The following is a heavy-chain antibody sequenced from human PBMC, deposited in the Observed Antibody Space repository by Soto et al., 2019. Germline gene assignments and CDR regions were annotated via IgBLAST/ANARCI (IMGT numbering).Heavy chain of an antibody. Sequence: EVQLVESGGGLVKPGGSLRLSCAASGFTFSNAWMNWVRQAPGKGLEWVGRIKSTTDGGTTDYAAPVKGRFTISRDDSTNTLYLQINSLKTEDTAVYYCTTLDTIVGPLSGEAIYWGQGTLVTVSS. D-gene: IGHD3-3*01. CDR2: IKSTTDGGTT. J-gene: IGHJ4*02. V-gene: IGHV3-15*07. CDR3: TTLDTIVGPLSGEAIY. CDR1: GFTFSNAW.